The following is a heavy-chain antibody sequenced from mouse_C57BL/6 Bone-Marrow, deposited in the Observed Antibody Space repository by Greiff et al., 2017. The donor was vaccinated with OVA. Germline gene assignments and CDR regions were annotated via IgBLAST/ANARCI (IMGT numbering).Heavy chain of an antibody. CDR2: IDPENGDT. D-gene: IGHD1-1*01. CDR3: TTRGYYGSSYWYFDV. Sequence: VQLQQSGAELVRPGASVKLSCTASGFNIKDDYMHWVKQRPEQGLEWIGWIDPENGDTEYASKFQGKATITADTSSNTAYLQLSSLTSEDTAVYYCTTRGYYGSSYWYFDVWGTGTTVTVSS. V-gene: IGHV14-4*01. J-gene: IGHJ1*03. CDR1: GFNIKDDY.